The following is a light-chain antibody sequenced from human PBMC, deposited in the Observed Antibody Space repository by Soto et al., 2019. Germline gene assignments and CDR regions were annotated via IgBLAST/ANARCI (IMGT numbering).Light chain of an antibody. J-gene: IGKJ4*02. CDR1: QSVPSNY. Sequence: ILLMMTPRTLSLSPGERATLSCRASQSVPSNYLAWYQQKPGQAPRLLIYGASNRATGIPDRFSGSGSGTDFTLTIIRLEPEDFAVYYCVQSGSPGTFSERTKVDNK. CDR2: GAS. CDR3: VQSGSPGT. V-gene: IGKV3-20*01.